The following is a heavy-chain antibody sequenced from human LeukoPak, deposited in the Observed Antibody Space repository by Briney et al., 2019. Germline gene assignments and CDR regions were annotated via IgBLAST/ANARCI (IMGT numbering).Heavy chain of an antibody. J-gene: IGHJ4*02. V-gene: IGHV4-59*08. Sequence: PSETLSLTCTVSGGSISNYYWSWIRQSPEKGLEWIGYIHDSGSTNYNPSLKSRVTISVDTSKNQFSLRLSSVTAADTAVYYCARLDAAAGRYLQFFYWGQGTLVTVSS. CDR3: ARLDAAAGRYLQFFY. CDR2: IHDSGST. D-gene: IGHD5-24*01. CDR1: GGSISNYY.